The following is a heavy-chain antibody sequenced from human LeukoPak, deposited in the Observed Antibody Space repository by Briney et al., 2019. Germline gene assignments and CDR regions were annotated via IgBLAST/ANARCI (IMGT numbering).Heavy chain of an antibody. CDR1: GGSISSYY. J-gene: IGHJ3*02. V-gene: IGHV4-59*01. D-gene: IGHD6-13*01. CDR2: IYYSGST. CDR3: ASLYSSSWSDAFDI. Sequence: KPSETLSLTCTVSGGSISSYYWSWIRQPPGKGLEWIGYIYYSGSTNYNPSLKSRVTISVDTSKDQFSLKLSSVTAADTAVYYCASLYSSSWSDAFDIWGQGTMVTVSS.